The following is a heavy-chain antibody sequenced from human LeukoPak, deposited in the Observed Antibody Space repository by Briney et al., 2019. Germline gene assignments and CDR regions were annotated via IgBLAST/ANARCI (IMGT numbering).Heavy chain of an antibody. CDR2: IIPIFGTA. CDR1: GGTFSSYA. CDR3: ARGVEMASNFDY. J-gene: IGHJ4*02. V-gene: IGHV1-69*01. D-gene: IGHD5-24*01. Sequence: SVKVSCKASGGTFSSYALSWVRQAPGQGLEWMGGIIPIFGTANYAQKFQGRVTITADESTSTAYMELSSLRSEDTAVYYCARGVEMASNFDYWGQGTLVTVSS.